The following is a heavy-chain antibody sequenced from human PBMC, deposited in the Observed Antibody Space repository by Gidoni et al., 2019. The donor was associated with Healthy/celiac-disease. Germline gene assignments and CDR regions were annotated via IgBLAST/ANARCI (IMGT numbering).Heavy chain of an antibody. J-gene: IGHJ4*02. V-gene: IGHV4-39*01. CDR3: ARPTDDSSSWFPLGY. CDR2: IYYSGSN. D-gene: IGHD6-13*01. Sequence: QLQLQESGPGLVKPSETLSLTCTVYGGPTSSSSYYGGWIRQPPGKGLEWIVSIYYSGSNSYSPSLKSRVTISVDTSKSQFSLKLSSVTAADTAVYYCARPTDDSSSWFPLGYWGQGTLVTVSS. CDR1: GGPTSSSSYY.